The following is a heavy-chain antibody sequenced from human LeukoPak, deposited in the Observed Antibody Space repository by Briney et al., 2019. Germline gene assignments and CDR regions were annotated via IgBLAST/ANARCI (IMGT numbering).Heavy chain of an antibody. CDR3: AKTGHYYDSSGYYSRFDY. J-gene: IGHJ4*02. V-gene: IGHV3-48*01. Sequence: GGSLRLSCAASGFTFSSYSMNWVRQAPGKGLEWVSYISSSSSTIYYADSVKGRFTISRDNAKNSLYLQMNSLRAEDTAVYYCAKTGHYYDSSGYYSRFDYWGQGTLVTVSS. CDR2: ISSSSSTI. D-gene: IGHD3-22*01. CDR1: GFTFSSYS.